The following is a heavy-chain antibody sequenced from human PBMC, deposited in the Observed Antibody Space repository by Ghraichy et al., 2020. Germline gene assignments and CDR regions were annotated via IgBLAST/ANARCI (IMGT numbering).Heavy chain of an antibody. CDR2: IYYTGRT. J-gene: IGHJ6*03. V-gene: IGHV4-59*01. CDR1: GGSISSYY. Sequence: SQTLSLTCTVSGGSISSYYWSWIRQPPGKGLEWIGYIYYTGRTSYNPSLNSRVTISVDASKNQFSLRLSSLTAADTAVYYCARDVGLQYPPYYYMDVWGKGTTVAVSS. D-gene: IGHD4-11*01. CDR3: ARDVGLQYPPYYYMDV.